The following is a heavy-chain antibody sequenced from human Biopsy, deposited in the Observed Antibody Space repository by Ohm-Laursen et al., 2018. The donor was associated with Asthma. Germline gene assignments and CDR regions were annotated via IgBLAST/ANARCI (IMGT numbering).Heavy chain of an antibody. CDR3: AKEVFPGWELRRGPDS. CDR2: TSFDGTNR. D-gene: IGHD1-26*01. V-gene: IGHV3-30*18. J-gene: IGHJ4*02. CDR1: GFSFSNYG. Sequence: SLRLSCAATGFSFSNYGMHWVRQAPGKGLDWVAVTSFDGTNRNYTDSVKGRFTISRDNSRNTLHLEMNSLRAEDTAVYFCAKEVFPGWELRRGPDSWGQGTLVTVSS.